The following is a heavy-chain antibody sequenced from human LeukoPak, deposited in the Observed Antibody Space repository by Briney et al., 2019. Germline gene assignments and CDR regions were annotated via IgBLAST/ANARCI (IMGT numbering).Heavy chain of an antibody. CDR2: IYHSGST. J-gene: IGHJ4*02. D-gene: IGHD6-19*01. V-gene: IGHV4-38-2*01. CDR3: ARHLAVAGSYYFDY. CDR1: GYSISSGYY. Sequence: SETLSLTCAVSGYSISSGYYWGWIRQPPGKGLEWIGSIYHSGSTYYNPSLKSRVTISVATSKNQFSLKLSSVTAADTAVYYCARHLAVAGSYYFDYWGQGTLVTVSS.